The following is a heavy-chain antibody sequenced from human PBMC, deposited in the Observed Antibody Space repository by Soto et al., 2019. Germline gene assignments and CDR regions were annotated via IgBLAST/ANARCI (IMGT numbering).Heavy chain of an antibody. CDR1: GYSFTSYW. Sequence: GESLKISCKGSGYSFTSYWISWVRQMPGKGLEWMGRIDPSDSYTNYSPSFQGHVTISADKSISTAYLQWSSLKASDTAMYYCARHGKYCSGGSCYGYYYYGMDVWGQWTTVTVSS. D-gene: IGHD2-15*01. CDR3: ARHGKYCSGGSCYGYYYYGMDV. V-gene: IGHV5-10-1*01. J-gene: IGHJ6*02. CDR2: IDPSDSYT.